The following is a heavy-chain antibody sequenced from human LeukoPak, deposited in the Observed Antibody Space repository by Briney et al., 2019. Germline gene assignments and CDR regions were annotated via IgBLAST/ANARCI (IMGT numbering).Heavy chain of an antibody. CDR3: ARDVPLGSSSWRGNWFDP. Sequence: ASVKVSCKASGGTFSSYAISWVRQAPGQGLEWMGGIIPIFGTANYAQKFQGRVTITADESTSTAYMELSSLRSEDTAVYYCARDVPLGSSSWRGNWFDPWAREPWSPSPQ. J-gene: IGHJ5*02. V-gene: IGHV1-69*13. CDR1: GGTFSSYA. D-gene: IGHD6-13*01. CDR2: IIPIFGTA.